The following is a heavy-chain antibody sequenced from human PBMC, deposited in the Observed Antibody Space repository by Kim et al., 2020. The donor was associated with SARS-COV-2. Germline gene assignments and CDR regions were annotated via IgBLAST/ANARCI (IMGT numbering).Heavy chain of an antibody. CDR1: GGTFSSYA. V-gene: IGHV1-69*13. CDR2: IIPIFGTA. CDR3: ARGQNSGSDTLHYYYYGMDI. J-gene: IGHJ6*02. Sequence: SVKVSCKASGGTFSSYAISWVRQAPGQGLEWMGGIIPIFGTANYAQKFQGRVTITADESTSTAYMELSSLRSEDTAVYYCARGQNSGSDTLHYYYYGMDIWGQRTTGTVSS. D-gene: IGHD1-26*01.